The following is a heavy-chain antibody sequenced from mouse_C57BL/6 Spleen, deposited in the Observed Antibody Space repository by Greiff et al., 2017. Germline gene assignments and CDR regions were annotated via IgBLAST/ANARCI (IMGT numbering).Heavy chain of an antibody. CDR3: AKPNTQSPDWYVDG. Sequence: QVQLKESGPGLVAPSQCLSITCTVSGFSLTSYGVSWVRQPPGKGLAWLGVIWGDRSTNYQSDLRSRLSISKDNSKSQVFLQLNSLQTDDTATYYCAKPNTQSPDWYVDGWGTGTTVTGSS. CDR2: IWGDRST. CDR1: GFSLTSYG. V-gene: IGHV2-3*01. J-gene: IGHJ1*03. D-gene: IGHD1-3*01.